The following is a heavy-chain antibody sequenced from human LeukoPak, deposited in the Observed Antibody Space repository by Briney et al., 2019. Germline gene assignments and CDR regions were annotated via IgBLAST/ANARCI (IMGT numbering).Heavy chain of an antibody. V-gene: IGHV4-34*01. J-gene: IGHJ5*02. CDR3: ARPRLWWQGTNWFDP. CDR1: GGSFSGYY. D-gene: IGHD4/OR15-4a*01. Sequence: KPSETLSLTCAVYGGSFSGYYWSWIRQPPGKGLEWIGEINHSGSINYNPSLKSRVTISVDTSKNQFSLKLSSVTAADTAVYYCARPRLWWQGTNWFDPWGQGTLVTVSS. CDR2: INHSGSI.